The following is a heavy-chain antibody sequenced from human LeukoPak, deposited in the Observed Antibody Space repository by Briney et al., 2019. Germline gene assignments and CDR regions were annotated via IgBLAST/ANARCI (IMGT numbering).Heavy chain of an antibody. Sequence: GGSLRLSCAASGFTFSDYHMNWIRQAPGKGLEWVSYITGSSRSANYADSVKGRFTISRDNAKNSLYLQLNSLRAEDTAVYYCARRERSSWYHFDYWGQGTLVTVSS. CDR2: ITGSSRSA. V-gene: IGHV3-11*03. D-gene: IGHD6-13*01. CDR1: GFTFSDYH. CDR3: ARRERSSWYHFDY. J-gene: IGHJ4*02.